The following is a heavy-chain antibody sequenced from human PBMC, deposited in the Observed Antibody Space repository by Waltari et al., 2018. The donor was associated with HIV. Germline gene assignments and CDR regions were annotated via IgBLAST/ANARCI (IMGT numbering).Heavy chain of an antibody. CDR2: ISHSGNT. D-gene: IGHD1-1*01. CDR1: GASIRSKYY. V-gene: IGHV4-39*01. Sequence: QLQLQESGPGLVKPSETLSLTCSVSGASIRSKYYWCWVRQPPGKGLEWIAPISHSGNTYYNPAINNRVTISADTSKNQFSLKLTSVTATDTAVYYCLLEGYFYGMDVWGPGTTVTVSS. J-gene: IGHJ6*02. CDR3: LLEGYFYGMDV.